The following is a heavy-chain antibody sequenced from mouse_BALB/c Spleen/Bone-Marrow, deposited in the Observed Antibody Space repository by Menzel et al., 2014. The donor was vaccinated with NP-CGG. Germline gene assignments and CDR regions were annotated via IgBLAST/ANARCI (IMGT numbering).Heavy chain of an antibody. Sequence: LVESGPELVKPGASVKMSCKASGYTFTSYVIHWVKQKPGQGLEWIGYTNPYTDGAKYNEKFKGKATLTSDKSSSTAYMELSSLTSEDSAVYCCTRSVWYFDVWGAWTTVTVSS. CDR2: TNPYTDGA. CDR3: TRSVWYFDV. CDR1: GYTFTSYV. J-gene: IGHJ1*01. V-gene: IGHV1-14*01.